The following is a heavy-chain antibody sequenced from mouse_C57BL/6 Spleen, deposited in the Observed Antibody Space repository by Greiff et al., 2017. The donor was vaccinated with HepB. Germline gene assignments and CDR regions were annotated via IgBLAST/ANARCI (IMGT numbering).Heavy chain of an antibody. CDR1: GYAFSSSW. V-gene: IGHV1-82*01. CDR2: IYPGDGDT. D-gene: IGHD3-1*01. Sequence: QVHVKQSGPELVKPGASVKISCKASGYAFSSSWMNWVKQRPGKGLEWIGRIYPGDGDTNYNGKFKGKATLTADKSSSTAYMQLSSLTSEDSAVYFCARVRDYDAMDYWGQGTSVTVSS. J-gene: IGHJ4*01. CDR3: ARVRDYDAMDY.